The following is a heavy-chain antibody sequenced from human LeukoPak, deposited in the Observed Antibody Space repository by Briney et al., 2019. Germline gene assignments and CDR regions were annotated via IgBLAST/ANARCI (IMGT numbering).Heavy chain of an antibody. CDR3: ARDLGIVYYYGMDV. V-gene: IGHV3-21*01. Sequence: GGSLRLSCAPSEFTFNNYTLYWVRQVPGKGLEWVSSINNSSRYISYADSVNGRFTISRDNAKNSLYLQMNSLRAEDTAVYYCARDLGIVYYYGMDVWGQGTTVIVSS. J-gene: IGHJ6*02. D-gene: IGHD7-27*01. CDR2: INNSSRYI. CDR1: EFTFNNYT.